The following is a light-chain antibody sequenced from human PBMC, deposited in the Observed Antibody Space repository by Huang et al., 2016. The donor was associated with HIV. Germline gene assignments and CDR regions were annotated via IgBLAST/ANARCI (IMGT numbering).Light chain of an antibody. V-gene: IGKV2-28*01. Sequence: IVITQSPLSLPVTPGEPASISCRSSQSLLHSHGSHYLDWYRQKPGQAPQLLISLSSSRASGVPDRFSGSGSVTDFTLKISRVEAEDVGIYFCMQALQTPRTFGQGTRLEIK. J-gene: IGKJ5*01. CDR2: LSS. CDR3: MQALQTPRT. CDR1: QSLLHSHGSHY.